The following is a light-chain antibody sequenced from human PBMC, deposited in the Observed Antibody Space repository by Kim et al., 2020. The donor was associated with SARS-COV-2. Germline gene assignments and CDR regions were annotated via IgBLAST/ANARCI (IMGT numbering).Light chain of an antibody. CDR1: SSNIGAGYD. CDR2: ANS. CDR3: QSYDSSLSAVV. Sequence: QRVAFSCTGSSSNIGAGYDLHWYQHVPGTAPKLIIYANSSRPSGVPDRFSGSKSGTSASLAITGLQAEDEADYYCQSYDSSLSAVVFGGGTQLTVL. V-gene: IGLV1-40*01. J-gene: IGLJ2*01.